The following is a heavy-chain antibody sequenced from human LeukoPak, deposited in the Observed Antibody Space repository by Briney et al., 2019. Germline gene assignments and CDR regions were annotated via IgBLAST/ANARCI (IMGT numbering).Heavy chain of an antibody. D-gene: IGHD2-15*01. Sequence: GGSLRLSCAASGFTFSSYSMNWVRQAPGKGLEWVSYISSSSSTIYYADSVKGRFTISRDNAKNSLYLQMNSLRAEDTAVYYCARAFRTGGGGRGYYYMDVWGKGTTVTISS. J-gene: IGHJ6*03. CDR1: GFTFSSYS. CDR2: ISSSSSTI. CDR3: ARAFRTGGGGRGYYYMDV. V-gene: IGHV3-48*01.